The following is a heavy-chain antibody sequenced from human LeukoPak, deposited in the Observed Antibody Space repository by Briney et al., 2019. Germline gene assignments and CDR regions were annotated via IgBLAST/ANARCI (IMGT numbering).Heavy chain of an antibody. CDR1: GYTFTSYY. Sequence: ASVKVSCKASGYTFTSYYMHWVRQAPGQGLEWMGIINPSGGSTSYAQKFQGRVTITADESTSTAYMELSSLRSEDTAVYYCARVNNPEGFYYYYMDVWGKGTTVTVSS. CDR2: INPSGGST. D-gene: IGHD1-14*01. J-gene: IGHJ6*03. CDR3: ARVNNPEGFYYYYMDV. V-gene: IGHV1-46*01.